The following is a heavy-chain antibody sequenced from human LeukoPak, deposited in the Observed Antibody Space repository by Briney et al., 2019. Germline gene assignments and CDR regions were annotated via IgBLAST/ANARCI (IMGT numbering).Heavy chain of an antibody. CDR3: VRDLNRYGLDS. Sequence: GGSLRLSCTASGFSVETNYMTWVRQAPGKGLEWVSTIYSGGTTYYADSVKGRFTISRDNSQNTLFLQLNSLTDEDTAIYYCVRDLNRYGLDSWGQGIRVTVSS. V-gene: IGHV3-53*01. D-gene: IGHD1-14*01. CDR1: GFSVETNY. J-gene: IGHJ4*02. CDR2: IYSGGTT.